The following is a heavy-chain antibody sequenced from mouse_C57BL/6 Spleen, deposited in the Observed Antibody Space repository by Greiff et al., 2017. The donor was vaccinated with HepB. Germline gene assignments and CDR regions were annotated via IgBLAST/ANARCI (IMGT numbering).Heavy chain of an antibody. V-gene: IGHV1-26*01. D-gene: IGHD3-3*01. CDR2: INPNNGGT. J-gene: IGHJ4*01. CDR3: ALLGVDY. Sequence: EVQLQQSGPELVKPGASVKISCKASGYTFTDYYMNWVKQSHGKSLEWIGDINPNNGGTSYNQKFKGKATLTVDKSSSTAYMELRSLTSEDSAVYYCALLGVDYWGQGTSVTVSS. CDR1: GYTFTDYY.